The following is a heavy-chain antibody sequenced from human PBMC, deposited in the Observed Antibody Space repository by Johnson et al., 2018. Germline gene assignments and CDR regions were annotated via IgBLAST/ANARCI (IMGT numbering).Heavy chain of an antibody. CDR2: ISWNSGSI. J-gene: IGHJ3*02. V-gene: IGHV3-9*01. D-gene: IGHD1-26*01. Sequence: EVQLVETGGGLVQPGRSLRLSCAASGFTFDDYAMHWVRQAPGKGLEWVASISWNSGSIGYADSVKGRFSVSRDNAENSLFLRMNSLRAEDTALYYFAKDRVGGTRFSAFDIWGQGTMVTVSS. CDR3: AKDRVGGTRFSAFDI. CDR1: GFTFDDYA.